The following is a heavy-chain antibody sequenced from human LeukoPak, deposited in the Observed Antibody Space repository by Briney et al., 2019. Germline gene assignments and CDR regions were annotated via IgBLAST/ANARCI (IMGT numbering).Heavy chain of an antibody. D-gene: IGHD4-11*01. Sequence: PSETLSLTCTVSGGYICSYYWSWIRQPPGKGLEWVAYIHYSGSTNYNPSLRSRVTISVDTSKNQFSLILRSVTAADTAMYYCARTTDSYYYYGMDVWGQGTTVTVSS. CDR2: IHYSGST. V-gene: IGHV4-59*01. CDR3: ARTTDSYYYYGMDV. J-gene: IGHJ6*02. CDR1: GGYICSYY.